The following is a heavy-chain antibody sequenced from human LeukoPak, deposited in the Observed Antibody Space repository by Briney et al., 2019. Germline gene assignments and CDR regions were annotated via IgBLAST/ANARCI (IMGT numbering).Heavy chain of an antibody. CDR3: ARGRTTLSAFDI. V-gene: IGHV4-34*01. CDR2: INHSGST. J-gene: IGHJ3*02. CDR1: GGSFSGYY. Sequence: SETLSLTCAVYGGSFSGYYWSWIRQPPGKGLEWIGEINHSGSTNYNPSLKSRVTISVDTSKNQFSLKLSSVTAADTAVYYCARGRTTLSAFDIWGQGTMVTVSS. D-gene: IGHD4-17*01.